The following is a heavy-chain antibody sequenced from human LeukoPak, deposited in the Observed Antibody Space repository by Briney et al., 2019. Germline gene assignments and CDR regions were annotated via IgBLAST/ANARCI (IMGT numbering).Heavy chain of an antibody. CDR2: IYHSGST. Sequence: SETLSLTCAVSGYSISSGYYWGWIRQPPGKGLEWIGNIYHSGSTYYNPSLKSRVTISVDTSKNQFSLKLSSVTAADTAVYYCARVVQQWLPSYFDYWGQGTLVTVSS. CDR1: GYSISSGYY. D-gene: IGHD6-19*01. CDR3: ARVVQQWLPSYFDY. V-gene: IGHV4-38-2*01. J-gene: IGHJ4*02.